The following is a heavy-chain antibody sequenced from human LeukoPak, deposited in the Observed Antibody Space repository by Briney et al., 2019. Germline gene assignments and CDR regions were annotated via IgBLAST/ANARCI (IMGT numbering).Heavy chain of an antibody. CDR2: ISYDGRNK. J-gene: IGHJ5*02. V-gene: IGHV3-30*04. Sequence: GRSLRLSCPASGFTFSTYAMHWVRQAPGKGLEWVAVISYDGRNKYYADSVKGRFTISRDNPKNTLYLQMNSLRAEDTAVYYCARGVVPAATGGSDPWGQGTLVTVSS. CDR1: GFTFSTYA. CDR3: ARGVVPAATGGSDP. D-gene: IGHD2-2*01.